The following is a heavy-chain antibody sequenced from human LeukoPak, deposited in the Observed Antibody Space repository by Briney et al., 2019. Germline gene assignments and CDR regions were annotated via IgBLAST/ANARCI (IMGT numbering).Heavy chain of an antibody. J-gene: IGHJ5*02. CDR1: GYTFTSYG. CDR3: ARDRWQYSSGWRGDWFDP. CDR2: ISAYNGNT. Sequence: ASVKVSCKASGYTFTSYGISWVRQAPGQGLEWMGWISAYNGNTNYAQKLQGRVTMTTDTSTSTAYMELRSLRSDDTAVYYCARDRWQYSSGWRGDWFDPWGQGTLVTVSS. V-gene: IGHV1-18*01. D-gene: IGHD6-19*01.